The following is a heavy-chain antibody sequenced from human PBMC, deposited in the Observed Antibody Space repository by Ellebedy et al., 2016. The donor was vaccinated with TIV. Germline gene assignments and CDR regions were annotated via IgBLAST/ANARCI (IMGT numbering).Heavy chain of an antibody. CDR3: ATREWVDPMDV. J-gene: IGHJ6*02. Sequence: ASVKVSCXASGHIFTTYGIHWVRQAPGQGLEWMGWINTGNGNTKYSQTFQGRVTITSDTSATTAYMELSSLRSEDTATYYCATREWVDPMDVWGQGTTVTVSS. D-gene: IGHD3-3*01. CDR1: GHIFTTYG. CDR2: INTGNGNT. V-gene: IGHV1-3*04.